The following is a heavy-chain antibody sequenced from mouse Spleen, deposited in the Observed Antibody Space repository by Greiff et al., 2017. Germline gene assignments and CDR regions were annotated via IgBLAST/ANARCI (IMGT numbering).Heavy chain of an antibody. J-gene: IGHJ1*01. V-gene: IGHV1-69*01. CDR2: IDPSDSYT. Sequence: VQLQQPGAELVMPGASVKLSCKASGYTFTSYWMHWVKQRPGQGLEWIGEIDPSDSYTNYNQKFKGKATLTVDKSSSTAYMQLSSLTSEDSAVYYCARSETTVGYFDVWGAGTTVTVSS. CDR1: GYTFTSYW. D-gene: IGHD1-1*01. CDR3: ARSETTVGYFDV.